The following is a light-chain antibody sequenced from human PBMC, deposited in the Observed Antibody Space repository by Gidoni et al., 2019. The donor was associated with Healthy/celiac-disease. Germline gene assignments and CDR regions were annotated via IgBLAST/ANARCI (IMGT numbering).Light chain of an antibody. CDR1: SSDVGGYNY. V-gene: IGLV2-14*01. CDR3: SSYTSSSTLV. Sequence: ALPHPASVSGSPGHSITISCTGTSSDVGGYNYVSWYQQHPGKAPKLMIYDVSNRPSGVSNRFSGSKSGNTASLTISGLQAEDEADYYCSSYTSSSTLVFGGGTKLTVL. J-gene: IGLJ2*01. CDR2: DVS.